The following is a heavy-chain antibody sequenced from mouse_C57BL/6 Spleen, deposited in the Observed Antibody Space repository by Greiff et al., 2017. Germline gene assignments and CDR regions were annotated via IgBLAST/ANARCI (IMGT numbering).Heavy chain of an antibody. Sequence: EVKLVESGGGLVKPGGSLKLSCAASGFTFSDYGMHWVRQAPEKGLEWVAYISSGSSTIYYADTVKGRFTISRDNAKNTLFLQMTSLRSEDTALYYCAREGVDAMDYWGQGTSVTVSS. J-gene: IGHJ4*01. CDR2: ISSGSSTI. V-gene: IGHV5-17*01. CDR3: AREGVDAMDY. D-gene: IGHD1-1*01. CDR1: GFTFSDYG.